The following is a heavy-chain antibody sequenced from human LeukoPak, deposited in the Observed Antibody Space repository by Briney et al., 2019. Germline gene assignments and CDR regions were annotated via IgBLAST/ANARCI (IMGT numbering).Heavy chain of an antibody. D-gene: IGHD3-22*01. Sequence: GGSLRLSCAASGFTFSSYAMSWVRRAPGKGLEWVSAISGSGGSTYYADSVKGRFTISRDNAKSSLYLQMSSLRVEDTAIYFCARVDDSGYLWDYWGQGTLVTVSS. V-gene: IGHV3-23*01. CDR1: GFTFSSYA. CDR3: ARVDDSGYLWDY. J-gene: IGHJ4*02. CDR2: ISGSGGST.